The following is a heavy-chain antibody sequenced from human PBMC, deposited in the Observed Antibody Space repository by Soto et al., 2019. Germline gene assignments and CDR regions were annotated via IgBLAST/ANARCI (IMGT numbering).Heavy chain of an antibody. D-gene: IGHD3-22*01. J-gene: IGHJ4*02. Sequence: PSETLSLTCTVSGGSISSSSYYWGWIRQPPGKGLEWIGSIYYSGSTYYNPSLKSRVTISVDTSKNQFSLKLSSVTAADTAVYYCARQSLGSWYDSGYFDYWGQGTLVTVSS. CDR2: IYYSGST. CDR3: ARQSLGSWYDSGYFDY. CDR1: GGSISSSSYY. V-gene: IGHV4-39*01.